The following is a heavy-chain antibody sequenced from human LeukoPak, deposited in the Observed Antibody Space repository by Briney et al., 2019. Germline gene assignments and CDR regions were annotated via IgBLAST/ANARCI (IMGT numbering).Heavy chain of an antibody. J-gene: IGHJ1*01. V-gene: IGHV4-34*01. D-gene: IGHD2-2*01. Sequence: PSETLSLTXAVYGGSFSGYYWSWIRQPPGKGLEWIGEINHSGSTNYNPSLKSRVTISVDTSKNQFSQKLSSVTAADTAVYYCARTLGYCSSTSCYFAEYFQHWGQGTLVTVSS. CDR3: ARTLGYCSSTSCYFAEYFQH. CDR2: INHSGST. CDR1: GGSFSGYY.